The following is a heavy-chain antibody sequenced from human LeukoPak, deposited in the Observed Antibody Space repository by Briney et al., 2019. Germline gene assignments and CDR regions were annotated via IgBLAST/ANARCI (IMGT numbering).Heavy chain of an antibody. CDR3: AVIAVASQQFPFFDY. Sequence: GESLKISCKGSGYSFTSYWIGWVRQMPGKGLEWMGIIYPGDSDTRYSPSFQGQVAISTDKSISTPYLQWSSLKASDTAMYYCAVIAVASQQFPFFDYWGQGTLVTVSS. CDR1: GYSFTSYW. CDR2: IYPGDSDT. V-gene: IGHV5-51*01. D-gene: IGHD6-19*01. J-gene: IGHJ4*02.